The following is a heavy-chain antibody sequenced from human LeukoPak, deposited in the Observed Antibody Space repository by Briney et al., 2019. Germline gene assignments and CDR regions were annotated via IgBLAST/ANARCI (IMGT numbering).Heavy chain of an antibody. CDR3: ARLSSSWYHFDY. CDR1: GFTFITYA. D-gene: IGHD6-13*01. CDR2: ISDSGDNT. V-gene: IGHV3-23*01. J-gene: IGHJ4*02. Sequence: PGGSLRLSCAASGFTFITYAMSWVRQAPGKGLEWVSAISDSGDNTYYSDSVKGRFTISRDNSKNTLYLQMNSLRVEDTAVYYCARLSSSWYHFDYWGQGTLVSASS.